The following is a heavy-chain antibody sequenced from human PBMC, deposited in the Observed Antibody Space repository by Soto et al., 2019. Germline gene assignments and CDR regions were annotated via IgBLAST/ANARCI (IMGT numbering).Heavy chain of an antibody. CDR1: GFTFSKYA. CDR3: ASNYHFLY. D-gene: IGHD1-7*01. Sequence: EVQLLESGGGLVQPGGSLRLSCTASGFTFSKYAMNWARQAPGKGLAWVSTISATGTYYADSVKGRFTISRDDSKSTLYLQMDSLRAEDTALYFCASNYHFLYWGQGALVAVS. V-gene: IGHV3-23*01. CDR2: ISATGT. J-gene: IGHJ4*02.